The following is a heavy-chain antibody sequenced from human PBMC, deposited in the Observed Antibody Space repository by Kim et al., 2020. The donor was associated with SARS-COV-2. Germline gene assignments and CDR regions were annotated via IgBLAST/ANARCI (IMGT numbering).Heavy chain of an antibody. J-gene: IGHJ4*02. CDR3: ARDCHMVSYYIY. V-gene: IGHV3-21*04. D-gene: IGHD1-26*01. Sequence: GGSLRLSCAASGFTFGSYTMNWVRQAPGKGLEWVSPISGSGGTKYYADSVKGRFTISRDNAKNSLYLQMNSLRSEDTAVYYCARDCHMVSYYIYWGQGTLVTVSS. CDR1: GFTFGSYT. CDR2: ISGSGGTK.